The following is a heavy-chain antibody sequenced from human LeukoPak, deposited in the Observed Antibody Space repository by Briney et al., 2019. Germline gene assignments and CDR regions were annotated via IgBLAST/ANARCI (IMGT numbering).Heavy chain of an antibody. D-gene: IGHD3-3*01. Sequence: VASVKVSCKASGYTFTGYYMHWVRQAPGQGLEWMGRINPNSGGTNYAQKFQGWVTMTRDTSISTAYMELSRLRSDDTAVYYCARCITIFGVVTSMDVWGQGTTVTVSS. J-gene: IGHJ6*02. V-gene: IGHV1-2*04. CDR1: GYTFTGYY. CDR2: INPNSGGT. CDR3: ARCITIFGVVTSMDV.